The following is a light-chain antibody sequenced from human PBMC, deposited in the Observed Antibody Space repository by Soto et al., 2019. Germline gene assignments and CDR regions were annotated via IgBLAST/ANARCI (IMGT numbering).Light chain of an antibody. CDR2: EVR. CDR1: SSDIGTYKY. CDR3: SSFTSKSTLI. Sequence: QSALTQPASVSGSPGQSITISCTGTSSDIGTYKYVSWFQHHPGKAPRLIFYEVRNRPSGIPLRFSASKSGNTASLTISGLQAEDEAHYYCSSFTSKSTLIFGGGTKVTVL. V-gene: IGLV2-14*01. J-gene: IGLJ2*01.